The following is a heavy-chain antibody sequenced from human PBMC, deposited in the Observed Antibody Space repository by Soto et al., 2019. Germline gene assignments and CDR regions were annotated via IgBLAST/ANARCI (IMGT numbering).Heavy chain of an antibody. D-gene: IGHD3-10*01. Sequence: QVQLVQSGAEVKKPGSSVKVSCKASGGIFSTYAISWLRQAPGQGLEWMDGIIPLFGTPNYAQRFQGRVTITADESTSTAYMELSRLRSEDTAVYYCARHRDDYGSGNYYNRIDFWGQGTLVTVSS. CDR3: ARHRDDYGSGNYYNRIDF. CDR1: GGIFSTYA. V-gene: IGHV1-69*01. CDR2: IIPLFGTP. J-gene: IGHJ4*02.